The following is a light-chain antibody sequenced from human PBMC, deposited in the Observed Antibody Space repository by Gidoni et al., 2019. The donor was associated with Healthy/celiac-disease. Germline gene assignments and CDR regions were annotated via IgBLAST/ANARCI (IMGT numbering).Light chain of an antibody. CDR1: QSVSSSY. V-gene: IGKV3-20*01. CDR2: GAS. J-gene: IGKJ4*01. Sequence: EIVLTQSPGTLSLSPGERATLSCRASQSVSSSYLAWYQQKPGQAPRLLSYGASSRANGIPDRFSGSGSGTDFTLTISRLEPEDFAVYYCQQSGSSPLTFGGGTKVEIK. CDR3: QQSGSSPLT.